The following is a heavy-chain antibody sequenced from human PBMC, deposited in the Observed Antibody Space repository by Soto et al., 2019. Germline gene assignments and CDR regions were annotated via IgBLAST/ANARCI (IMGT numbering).Heavy chain of an antibody. CDR3: ARGSSCSYFDY. CDR1: GYTFTSYA. Sequence: QVQLVQSGAEVKKPGASVKVSCRASGYTFTSYAIHCVRQAPGQRPEWMGWINTANDNTKYSQKVQGSVTITRDTSASIVYMDLSCLRSEDTSVYYCARGSSCSYFDYWSQGTLVTVSS. V-gene: IGHV1-3*04. J-gene: IGHJ4*02. CDR2: INTANDNT. D-gene: IGHD2-2*01.